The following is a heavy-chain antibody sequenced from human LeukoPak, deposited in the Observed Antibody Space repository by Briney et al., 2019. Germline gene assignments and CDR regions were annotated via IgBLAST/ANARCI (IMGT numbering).Heavy chain of an antibody. J-gene: IGHJ4*02. V-gene: IGHV1-46*01. Sequence: ASVKVSCKASGYTFTNYYMHWVRQAPGQGLEWMGIINPSGGSTTYAQKFQGRVTMTRDTSTSTVYMELSSLRSEDTALYYCARGPGRYYFDYWGQGTLATVSS. CDR2: INPSGGST. CDR1: GYTFTNYY. CDR3: ARGPGRYYFDY.